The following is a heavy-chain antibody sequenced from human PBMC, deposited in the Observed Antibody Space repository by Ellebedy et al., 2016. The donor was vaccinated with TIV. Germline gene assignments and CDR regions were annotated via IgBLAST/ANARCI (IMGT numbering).Heavy chain of an antibody. CDR3: TTKAGSSSWDYYYGMDV. D-gene: IGHD6-6*01. CDR2: IKSKTDGGTT. Sequence: GESLKISCAASGFTFSNAWMNWVRQAPGKGLEWVGRIKSKTDGGTTDYAAPVKGRFTISRDDSKNTLYLQMNSLKTEDTAVYYCTTKAGSSSWDYYYGMDVWGQGTTVTVSS. CDR1: GFTFSNAW. J-gene: IGHJ6*02. V-gene: IGHV3-15*07.